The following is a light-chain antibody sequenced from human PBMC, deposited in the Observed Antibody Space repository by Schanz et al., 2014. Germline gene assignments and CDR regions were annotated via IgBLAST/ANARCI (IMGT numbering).Light chain of an antibody. CDR1: SSDVGSYNL. CDR2: EVS. Sequence: QSALTQPASVSGSPGQSITISCTGTSSDVGSYNLVSWYQQHPGKASKLIIYEVSERPSGVPDRFSGSKSGNTASLTISGLQAEDEADYYCCSYAGSNTGVFGGGTKLTVL. J-gene: IGLJ3*02. V-gene: IGLV2-23*02. CDR3: CSYAGSNTGV.